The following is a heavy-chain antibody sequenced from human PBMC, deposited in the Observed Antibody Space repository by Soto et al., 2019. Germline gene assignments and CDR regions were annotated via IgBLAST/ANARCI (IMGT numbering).Heavy chain of an antibody. J-gene: IGHJ4*02. CDR3: AKDLKTGH. CDR2: ISYDGSNK. V-gene: IGHV3-30*18. Sequence: QVQLVESGGGVVQPGRSLRLSCAASGFTFSSYGMHWVRQAPGKGLEWVAVISYDGSNKYYADSVKGRFTISRDNSKNTLYLQMNSLRAEDTAVYYCAKDLKTGHWGQGTLVTVSS. CDR1: GFTFSSYG.